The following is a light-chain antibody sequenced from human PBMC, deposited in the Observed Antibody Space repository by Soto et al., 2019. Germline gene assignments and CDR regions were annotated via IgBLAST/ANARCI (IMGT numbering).Light chain of an antibody. Sequence: QSVLTQPPSASGTPGQRVTISCSGSNSNIGGNTLNWYQQLPGTAPKLLIYSDDQRPSGVPDRSSGSKSGTSGSLAISGLQSEDEADYYSAAWDDSLNGVVFGGGTKLTVL. V-gene: IGLV1-44*01. CDR3: AAWDDSLNGVV. CDR1: NSNIGGNT. J-gene: IGLJ2*01. CDR2: SDD.